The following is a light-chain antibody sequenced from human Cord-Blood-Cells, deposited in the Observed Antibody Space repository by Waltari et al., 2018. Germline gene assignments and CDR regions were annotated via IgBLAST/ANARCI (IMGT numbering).Light chain of an antibody. CDR1: SLRSYY. CDR3: NSRDSSGNHLDVV. V-gene: IGLV3-19*01. CDR2: GKN. J-gene: IGLJ2*01. Sequence: SSELTQDPAVSVGFGQTVRITCQGASLRSYYASCYQQKPGQAPVLVIYGKNNRPSGIPYRFSGSSSGNTASLTITGAQAEDESDYYCNSRDSSGNHLDVVFGGGTKLTVL.